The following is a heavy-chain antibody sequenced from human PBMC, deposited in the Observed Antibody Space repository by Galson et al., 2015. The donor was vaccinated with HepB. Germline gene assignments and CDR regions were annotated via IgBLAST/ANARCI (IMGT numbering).Heavy chain of an antibody. CDR1: GFTFSSYG. V-gene: IGHV3-30*02. J-gene: IGHJ4*02. Sequence: SLRLSCAASGFTFSSYGVHWVRQAPGKGLEWVAFILYDGSNKYYADSVKGRFTISRDNSKNTLYLQMNSLRAEDTAVYYCAKDPTKTIVQLPDGPIDYWGQGTLVTVSS. CDR3: AKDPTKTIVQLPDGPIDY. D-gene: IGHD1-1*01. CDR2: ILYDGSNK.